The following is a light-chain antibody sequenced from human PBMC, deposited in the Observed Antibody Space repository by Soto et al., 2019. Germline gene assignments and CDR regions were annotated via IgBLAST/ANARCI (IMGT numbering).Light chain of an antibody. Sequence: QSVLTQPPSTSGTTGKRVTISCSGSTSNIGTNYVYWYQQIPGTAPKLLIYKNSQRPSGVPDRFSGSMSGTSASLAISGLRSEDESDYYCAAWDDSLSGPVFGGGTQLTVL. CDR2: KNS. CDR3: AAWDDSLSGPV. CDR1: TSNIGTNY. V-gene: IGLV1-47*01. J-gene: IGLJ3*02.